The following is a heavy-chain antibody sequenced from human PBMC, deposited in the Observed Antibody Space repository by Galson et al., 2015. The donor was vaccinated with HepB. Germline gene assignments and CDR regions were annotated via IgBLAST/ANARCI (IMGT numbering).Heavy chain of an antibody. CDR2: VDPEAGET. V-gene: IGHV1-69-2*01. CDR1: GYTFTDYY. J-gene: IGHJ6*03. Sequence: VKVSCKVSGYTFTDYYMHWVQQAPGKGLEWMELVDPEAGETIYAEKFQGRVTITADTSTDTAYMELSSLRSEDTAVYYCATGCSGGSCSPNYYYYMDVWGKGTTVTVSS. CDR3: ATGCSGGSCSPNYYYYMDV. D-gene: IGHD2-15*01.